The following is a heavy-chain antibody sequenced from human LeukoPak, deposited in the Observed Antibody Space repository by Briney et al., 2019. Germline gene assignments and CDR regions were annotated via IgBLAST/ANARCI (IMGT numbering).Heavy chain of an antibody. J-gene: IGHJ6*02. CDR1: GGSISSGDYY. CDR3: ARDPDDFWSGYAPYYYGMDV. V-gene: IGHV4-30-4*01. Sequence: SETLSLTCTVSGGSISSGDYYWSWIRQPPGKGLEWIEYIYYSGSTYYNPSLKSRVTISVDTSKNQFPLKLSSVTAADTAVYYCARDPDDFWSGYAPYYYGMDVWGQGTTVTVSS. D-gene: IGHD3-3*01. CDR2: IYYSGST.